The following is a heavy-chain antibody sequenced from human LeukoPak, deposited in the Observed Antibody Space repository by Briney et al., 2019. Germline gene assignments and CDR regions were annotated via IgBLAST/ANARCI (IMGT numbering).Heavy chain of an antibody. CDR1: GFTFSSYA. CDR2: ISYDGSNK. Sequence: GGSLRLSCAASGFTFSSYAMHWVRQAPGKGLEWEAVISYDGSNKYYADSVKGRFTISRDNSKNTLYLQMNSLRAEDTAVYYCARDQAPPNYGDLPYLDYWGQGTLVTVSS. V-gene: IGHV3-30-3*01. D-gene: IGHD4-17*01. J-gene: IGHJ4*02. CDR3: ARDQAPPNYGDLPYLDY.